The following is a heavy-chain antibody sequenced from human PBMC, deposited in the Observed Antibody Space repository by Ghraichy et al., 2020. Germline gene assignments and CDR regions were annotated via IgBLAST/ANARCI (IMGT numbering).Heavy chain of an antibody. J-gene: IGHJ5*02. CDR2: INHSGST. V-gene: IGHV4-34*01. D-gene: IGHD3-10*01. CDR3: ARGRRITMVRGVIQTPNWFDP. Sequence: GSLSLTCAVYGGSFSGYYWSWIRQPPGKGLEWIGEINHSGSTNYNPSLKSRVTISVDTSKNQFSLKLSSVTAADTAVYYCARGRRITMVRGVIQTPNWFDPWGQGTLVTVSS. CDR1: GGSFSGYY.